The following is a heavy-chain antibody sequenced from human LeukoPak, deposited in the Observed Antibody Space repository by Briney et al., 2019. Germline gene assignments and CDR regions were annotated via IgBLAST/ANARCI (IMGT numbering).Heavy chain of an antibody. Sequence: GGSLRLSCAASGFTFSSYGMHCVRQAPGKGLEWVVALSYDGSIEYYADSVKGRFTISRDNSKNMLYVQMNSLRAEDTAVYDCAKDSAIVGATSFDYWGQGTLVTVSS. CDR2: LSYDGSIE. D-gene: IGHD1-26*01. V-gene: IGHV3-30*18. CDR3: AKDSAIVGATSFDY. CDR1: GFTFSSYG. J-gene: IGHJ4*02.